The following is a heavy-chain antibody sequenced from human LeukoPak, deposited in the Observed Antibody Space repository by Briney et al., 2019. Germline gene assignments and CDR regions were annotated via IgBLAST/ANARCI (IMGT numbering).Heavy chain of an antibody. CDR2: VYSSGNT. Sequence: SETLSLTCTVSGGSITNYYWSWIRQPPGKGLEWIGYVYSSGNTNYNPSLKSRVTISVDTSKNQFSLKLSSVTAADTAVYYCARLPWGRGIFGVVRDFDIWGQGTMVTVSS. D-gene: IGHD3-3*01. V-gene: IGHV4-59*12. CDR1: GGSITNYY. J-gene: IGHJ3*02. CDR3: ARLPWGRGIFGVVRDFDI.